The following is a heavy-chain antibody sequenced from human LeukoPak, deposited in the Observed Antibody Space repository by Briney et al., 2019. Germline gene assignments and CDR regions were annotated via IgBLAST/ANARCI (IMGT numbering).Heavy chain of an antibody. CDR1: GFTFNTYA. V-gene: IGHV3-23*01. J-gene: IGHJ4*02. CDR3: ARTPAYCGGDCYSTFDY. Sequence: GGSLRLSCAASGFTFNTYAMSWVRQAPGKGLEWVSAFTVGGGTTFYADSVKGRFTISRDNSKNMLYLQMNSLRAEDTAVYYCARTPAYCGGDCYSTFDYWGQGTLVTVSS. D-gene: IGHD2-21*02. CDR2: FTVGGGTT.